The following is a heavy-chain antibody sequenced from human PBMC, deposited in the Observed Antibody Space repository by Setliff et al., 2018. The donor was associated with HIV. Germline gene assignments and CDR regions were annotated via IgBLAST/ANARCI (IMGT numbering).Heavy chain of an antibody. J-gene: IGHJ4*01. V-gene: IGHV1-69*13. D-gene: IGHD2-15*01. CDR3: ARTLGYCSGGSCYLDF. CDR2: IIPMFGTA. Sequence: SVKVSCKASGGTFSSYGINWVRQAPGQGLEWMGGIIPMFGTANYAQKFQGRVTITADESTSTVYMELSRLRSEDTAVYYCARTLGYCSGGSCYLDFWGHGNLVTVSS. CDR1: GGTFSSYG.